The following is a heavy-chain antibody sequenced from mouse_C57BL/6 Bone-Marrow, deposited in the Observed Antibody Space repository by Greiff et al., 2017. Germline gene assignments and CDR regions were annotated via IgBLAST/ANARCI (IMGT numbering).Heavy chain of an antibody. J-gene: IGHJ4*01. V-gene: IGHV1-74*01. CDR2: IHPSASDT. Sequence: QVQLKQPGAELVKPGASVKVSCKASGYTFTSYWMHWVKQRPGQGLEWIGRIHPSASDTNYNQKFKGKATLTVDKSSSTAYMQLSSLTSEDSAVYYCAIKGNPLAMDYWGQGTSVTVSS. CDR3: AIKGNPLAMDY. D-gene: IGHD2-1*01. CDR1: GYTFTSYW.